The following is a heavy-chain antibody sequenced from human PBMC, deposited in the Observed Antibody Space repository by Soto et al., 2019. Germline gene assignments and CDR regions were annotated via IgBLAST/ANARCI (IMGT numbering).Heavy chain of an antibody. CDR3: AREVGHGWFDP. V-gene: IGHV3-48*01. J-gene: IGHJ5*02. CDR1: GFTFSSYS. Sequence: GGSLRLSCAASGFTFSSYSMNWVRQAPGKGLEWVSYISSSSSTIYYADSVKGRFTISRDNAKNSLYLQMNSLRAEDTAVYYCAREVGHGWFDPWGQGTLVTVSS. CDR2: ISSSSSTI.